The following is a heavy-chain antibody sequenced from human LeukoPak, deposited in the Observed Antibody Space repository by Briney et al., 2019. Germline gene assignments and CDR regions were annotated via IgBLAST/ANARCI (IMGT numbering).Heavy chain of an antibody. D-gene: IGHD5-12*01. V-gene: IGHV1-2*02. CDR1: GFTFTGYY. CDR3: AREGSSGQDWYAFDI. J-gene: IGHJ3*02. Sequence: ASVRVSCKTSGFTFTGYYVQWVRQAPGQGPEWVGWMYFNSGATRFAPKFQGRVTMTRDTSISTACMEFSSLRSDDTAMYYCAREGSSGQDWYAFDIWGQGTMLTVSS. CDR2: MYFNSGAT.